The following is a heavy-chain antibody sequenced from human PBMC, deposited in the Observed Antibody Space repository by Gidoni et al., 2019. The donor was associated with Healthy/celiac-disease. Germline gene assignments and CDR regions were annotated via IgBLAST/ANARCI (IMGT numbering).Heavy chain of an antibody. J-gene: IGHJ5*02. Sequence: QVQLVQSGAEVKKPGSSVKVSCKASGGTFSSYAISWVRQAPCQGLEWMGGIIPIVGTEHYADKFQDRVTMTADESTNTAYMELSSLRSEDTAVYYCSREGGKSPMIVSLRGNWFDPWGQGTLVTVSS. D-gene: IGHD3-22*01. CDR2: IIPIVGTE. CDR3: SREGGKSPMIVSLRGNWFDP. V-gene: IGHV1-69*01. CDR1: GGTFSSYA.